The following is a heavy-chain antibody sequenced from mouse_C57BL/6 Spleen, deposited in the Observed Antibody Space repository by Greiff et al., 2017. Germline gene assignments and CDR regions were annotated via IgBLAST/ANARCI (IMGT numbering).Heavy chain of an antibody. V-gene: IGHV3-6*01. CDR2: ISYDGSN. Sequence: EVKVEESGPGLVKPSQSLSLTCSVTGYSITSGYYWNWIRQFPGNKLEWMGYISYDGSNNYNPSLKNRISITRDTSKNQFFLKLNSVTTEDTATYYCAREGPGRGFAYWGQGTLVTVSA. J-gene: IGHJ3*01. CDR3: AREGPGRGFAY. CDR1: GYSITSGYY.